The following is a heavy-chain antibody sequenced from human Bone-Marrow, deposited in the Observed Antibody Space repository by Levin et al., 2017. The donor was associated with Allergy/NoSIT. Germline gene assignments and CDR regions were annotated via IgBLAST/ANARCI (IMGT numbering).Heavy chain of an antibody. J-gene: IGHJ4*02. CDR2: ISGSGANT. CDR1: GFSFNNYD. V-gene: IGHV3-23*01. Sequence: GASVKVSCVAPGFSFNNYDMSWVRQAPGKGLEWVSGISGSGANTYDADSVKGRFTISRDNSKNTLYLQMNSLRVEDTAVYYCARRHDYGDYYFDSWGQGTLVTVSS. D-gene: IGHD4-17*01. CDR3: ARRHDYGDYYFDS.